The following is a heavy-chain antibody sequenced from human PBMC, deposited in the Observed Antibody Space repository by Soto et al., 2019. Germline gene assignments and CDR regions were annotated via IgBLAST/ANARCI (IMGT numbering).Heavy chain of an antibody. CDR1: GYTFTNYA. CDR2: VNTYNGNP. V-gene: IGHV1-18*01. Sequence: QVQLVQSGVEVKKPGASVKVSCKASGYTFTNYAISWVRQAPGRGLEWMGWVNTYNGNPNYAQIFQGRVPMTPDTSTGTAYMELRSLKSDASAVYYCARDSQYSTDWQRFDSWGQGTLVTVSS. D-gene: IGHD6-6*01. J-gene: IGHJ4*02. CDR3: ARDSQYSTDWQRFDS.